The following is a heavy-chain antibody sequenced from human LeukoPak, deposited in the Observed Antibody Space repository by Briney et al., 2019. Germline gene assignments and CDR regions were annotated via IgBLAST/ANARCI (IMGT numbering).Heavy chain of an antibody. Sequence: PGGSLRLSCAASGFTFNRYAMSWVRQAPGKGLEWVSAISGSGSSTYYADSVKGRFTISRDNSKNTLYLQMTSLRAEDTAVYYCAKGYYYDSSVCFDYWGQGTLVTVSS. CDR1: GFTFNRYA. J-gene: IGHJ4*02. D-gene: IGHD3-22*01. CDR2: ISGSGSST. V-gene: IGHV3-23*01. CDR3: AKGYYYDSSVCFDY.